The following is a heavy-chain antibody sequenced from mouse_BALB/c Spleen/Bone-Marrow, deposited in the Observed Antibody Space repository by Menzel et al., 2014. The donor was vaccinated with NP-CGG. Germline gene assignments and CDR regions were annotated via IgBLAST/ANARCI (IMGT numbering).Heavy chain of an antibody. CDR2: INPNNGGT. Sequence: VQLQHSGAELVKPGASVKLSCKASGYTFTNYFMYWVKQRPGQGLEWIGEINPNNGGTNFNENFKSKATLTLDKSSSTAYMQLSSLTSEDAAVYYCTRSGPGFAYWGHGTLVTVSA. V-gene: IGHV1S81*02. CDR3: TRSGPGFAY. J-gene: IGHJ3*01. CDR1: GYTFTNYF.